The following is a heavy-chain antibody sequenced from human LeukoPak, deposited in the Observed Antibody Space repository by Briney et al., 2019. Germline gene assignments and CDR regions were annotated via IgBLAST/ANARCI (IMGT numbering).Heavy chain of an antibody. CDR2: IFPGDSDT. CDR3: ARHGYIAAAGTLSLNWYFDL. V-gene: IGHV5-51*01. J-gene: IGHJ2*01. Sequence: GESLKISCKGSGYSFTSYWIGWVRQMPGKGLEWMGIIFPGDSDTRYSPSFQGQVTISADKAISTAYLQWSSLKASDTAMYYCARHGYIAAAGTLSLNWYFDLWGRGTLVTVSS. D-gene: IGHD6-13*01. CDR1: GYSFTSYW.